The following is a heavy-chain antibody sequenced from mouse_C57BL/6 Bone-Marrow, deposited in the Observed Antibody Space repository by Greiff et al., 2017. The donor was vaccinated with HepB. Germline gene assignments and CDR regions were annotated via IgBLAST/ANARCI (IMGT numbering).Heavy chain of an antibody. CDR1: GFTFSSYA. CDR3: ARDNVWFAY. Sequence: EVKLVESGGGLVKPGGSLKLSCAASGFTFSSYAMSWVRQTPEKRLEWVATISDGGSYTYYPDNVKGRFTISRDNAKNNLYLQMSHLKSEDTAMYYCARDNVWFAYWGQGTLVTVSA. V-gene: IGHV5-4*01. J-gene: IGHJ3*01. CDR2: ISDGGSYT.